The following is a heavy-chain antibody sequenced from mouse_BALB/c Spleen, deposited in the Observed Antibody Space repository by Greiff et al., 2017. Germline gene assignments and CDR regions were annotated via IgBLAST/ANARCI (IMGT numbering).Heavy chain of an antibody. CDR3: AGETGTGSFDY. J-gene: IGHJ2*01. V-gene: IGHV1-9*01. CDR2: ILPGSGST. D-gene: IGHD4-1*01. Sequence: QVQLQQSGAELMKPGASVKISCKATGYTFSSYWIEWVKQRPGHGLEWIGEILPGSGSTNYNEKFKGKATFTADTSSNTAYMQLSSLTSEDSAVYYCAGETGTGSFDYWGQGTTLTVSS. CDR1: GYTFSSYW.